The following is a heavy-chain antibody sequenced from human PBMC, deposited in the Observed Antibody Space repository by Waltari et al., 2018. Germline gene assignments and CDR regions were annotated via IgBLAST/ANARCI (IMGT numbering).Heavy chain of an antibody. J-gene: IGHJ6*02. D-gene: IGHD3-3*01. CDR1: GGSFSGYY. Sequence: QVQLQQWGAGLLKPSETLSLTCAVYGGSFSGYYWSWIRQPPGKGLEWIGEINHSGSTNYNPSLKSRVTISVDTSKNQFSLKVSSVTAADTAVYYCARGTNFWSGYYTPYYYYGMDVWGQGTTVTVSS. V-gene: IGHV4-34*01. CDR3: ARGTNFWSGYYTPYYYYGMDV. CDR2: INHSGST.